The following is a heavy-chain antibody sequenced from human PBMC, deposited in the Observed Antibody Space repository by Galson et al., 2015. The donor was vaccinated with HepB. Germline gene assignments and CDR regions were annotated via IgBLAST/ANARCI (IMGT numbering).Heavy chain of an antibody. V-gene: IGHV1-8*01. CDR3: ARGKPPTMVRGKLWFDP. CDR2: MNPNSGNT. Sequence: SVKVSCKASGYTFTSYDINWVRQATGQGLEWMGWMNPNSGNTGYAQEFQGRVTMTRNTSISTAYMELSSLRSEDTAVYYCARGKPPTMVRGKLWFDPWGQGTLVTVSS. J-gene: IGHJ5*02. D-gene: IGHD3-10*01. CDR1: GYTFTSYD.